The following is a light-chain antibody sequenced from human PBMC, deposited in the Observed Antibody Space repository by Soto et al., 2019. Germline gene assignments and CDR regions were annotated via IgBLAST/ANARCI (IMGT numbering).Light chain of an antibody. CDR1: ESINNY. CDR2: GAS. CDR3: QRSYRTPT. Sequence: GDRLTITCRARESINNYLNWYQHRHGEAPQPLIFGASRLQRGVPSRFSGSGSGTEFTITISGLQPDDFATYYCQRSYRTPTFGQGTRLEI. J-gene: IGKJ5*01. V-gene: IGKV1-39*01.